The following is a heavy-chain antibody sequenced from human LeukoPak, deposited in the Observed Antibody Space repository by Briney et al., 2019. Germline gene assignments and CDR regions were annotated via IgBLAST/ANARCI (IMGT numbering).Heavy chain of an antibody. CDR1: GYIFTSYD. Sequence: ASVKVSCKASGYIFTSYDINWVRQATGQGLEWMGWTNPNSANTGYAQKFQGRVTMTRNTSTSTAYMELSSLRSEDTAVYYCARRRSVDSRTFQHWGQGTLVTVSS. CDR3: ARRRSVDSRTFQH. J-gene: IGHJ1*01. V-gene: IGHV1-8*01. D-gene: IGHD3-22*01. CDR2: TNPNSANT.